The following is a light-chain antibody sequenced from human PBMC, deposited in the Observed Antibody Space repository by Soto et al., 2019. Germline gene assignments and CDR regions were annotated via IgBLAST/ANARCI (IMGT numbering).Light chain of an antibody. CDR2: GAS. CDR3: QQYGSLPPGLT. J-gene: IGKJ4*01. Sequence: EIEWTQSPATLSVSPGERVPLSCRATQSIGNKLAWYLQRPGQAPRLLIYGASSRATGIPDRFSGSGSGTDFTRTIRRLEPEDFAVYYCQQYGSLPPGLTFGGGTKVDIK. CDR1: QSIGNK. V-gene: IGKV3-20*01.